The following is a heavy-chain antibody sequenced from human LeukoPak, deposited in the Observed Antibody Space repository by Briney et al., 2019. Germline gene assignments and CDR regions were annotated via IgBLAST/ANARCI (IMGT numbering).Heavy chain of an antibody. CDR3: ARERRASGYYYDSGGYFGY. J-gene: IGHJ4*02. CDR1: GYTFTGYY. D-gene: IGHD3-22*01. CDR2: INPNSGGT. Sequence: GASVKVSCKASGYTFTGYYMHWVRQAPGQGLEWMGWINPNSGGTNYAQKFQGRVTMTRDTSISTAYMELSRLRSDDTAVYYCARERRASGYYYDSGGYFGYWGQGTLVTVSS. V-gene: IGHV1-2*02.